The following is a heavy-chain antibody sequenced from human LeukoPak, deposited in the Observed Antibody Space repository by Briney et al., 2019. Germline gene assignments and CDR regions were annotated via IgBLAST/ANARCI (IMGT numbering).Heavy chain of an antibody. CDR3: GRDWHRRYIDY. CDR1: GFTYSNYG. J-gene: IGHJ4*02. D-gene: IGHD1-14*01. V-gene: IGHV3-33*01. CDR2: IYYDGNNK. Sequence: GGSLRLSCAASGFTYSNYGMHWVRQAPGKGLEWVAVIYYDGNNKYYADSVKGRFTISRDNSKNTVDLQMNSLRAEGTAVYYCGRDWHRRYIDYWGQGTLVTVSS.